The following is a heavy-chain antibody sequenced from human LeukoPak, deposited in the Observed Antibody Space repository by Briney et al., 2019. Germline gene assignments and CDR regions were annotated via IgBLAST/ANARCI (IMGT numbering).Heavy chain of an antibody. CDR1: GFTFSSCG. V-gene: IGHV3-33*06. J-gene: IGHJ5*02. Sequence: GGSLRLSCAASGFTFSSCGMHWVRQAPGKGLEWVAVIWYDGSHEYYADSVKGRFTISRDNSKNTLYLQMNSLRVEDTAVYYCAKFRDNSGPRGGFDHWGQGTLVTVSS. CDR3: AKFRDNSGPRGGFDH. D-gene: IGHD3-22*01. CDR2: IWYDGSHE.